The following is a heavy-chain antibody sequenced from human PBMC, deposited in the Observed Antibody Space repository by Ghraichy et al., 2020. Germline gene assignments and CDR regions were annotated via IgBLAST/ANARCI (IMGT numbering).Heavy chain of an antibody. Sequence: SETLSLTCTVSGGSINSGDYYWNWIRQHPGKGLEWIGYIHYSGSTYYNASLKSRPTISVDTSRNQFSLKLRSVTAADTAVYYCARGGSSHYAFDIWGQGTMVTVSS. CDR1: GGSINSGDYY. CDR3: ARGGSSHYAFDI. J-gene: IGHJ3*02. CDR2: IHYSGST. D-gene: IGHD6-13*01. V-gene: IGHV4-31*03.